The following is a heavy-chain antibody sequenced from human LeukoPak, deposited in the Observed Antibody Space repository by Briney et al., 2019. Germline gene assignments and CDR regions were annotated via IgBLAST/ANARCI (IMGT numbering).Heavy chain of an antibody. CDR2: IIPIFGTA. CDR1: GGTFSSYA. D-gene: IGHD6-19*01. J-gene: IGHJ4*02. V-gene: IGHV1-69*01. CDR3: AREAGIAVAGLFDY. Sequence: GSSVKVSCKASGGTFSSYAISWVRQAPGQGLGWMGGIIPIFGTANYAQKFQGRVTITADESTSTAYMELSSLRSEDTAVYYCAREAGIAVAGLFDYWGQGTLVTVSS.